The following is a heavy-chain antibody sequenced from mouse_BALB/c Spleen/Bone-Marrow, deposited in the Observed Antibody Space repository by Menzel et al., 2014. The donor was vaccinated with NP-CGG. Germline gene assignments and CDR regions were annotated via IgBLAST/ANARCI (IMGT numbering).Heavy chain of an antibody. CDR2: INSNGGST. CDR1: GFTFSSYG. CDR3: ASDSNDY. V-gene: IGHV5-6-3*01. Sequence: EVKLMESGGGLVQPGGSLKLSCAASGFTFSSYGMSWVRQTPDKRLELVATINSNGGSTYYPDSVKDRFTISRDNAKNTLYLQMSSLKSEDAAMCFCASDSNDYWGQGTPLTVAS. J-gene: IGHJ2*01.